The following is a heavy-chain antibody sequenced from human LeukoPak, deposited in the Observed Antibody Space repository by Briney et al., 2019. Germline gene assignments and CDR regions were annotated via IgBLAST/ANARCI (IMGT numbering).Heavy chain of an antibody. CDR3: AKWVVYYYYYMDV. CDR1: GFTFSSYA. J-gene: IGHJ6*03. D-gene: IGHD2-15*01. CDR2: ISGSGGST. V-gene: IGHV3-23*01. Sequence: PGGSLRLSCAASGFTFSSYAMSWVRQAPGKGLEWVSAISGSGGSTYYADSAKGRFTISRDNPKNTLYLQMNSLRAEDTAVYYCAKWVVYYYYYMDVWGKGTTVTVSS.